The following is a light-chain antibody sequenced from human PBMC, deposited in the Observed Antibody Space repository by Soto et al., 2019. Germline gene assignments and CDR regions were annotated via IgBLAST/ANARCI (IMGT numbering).Light chain of an antibody. Sequence: QSVLTQPPSVSGAPGQRVTISCTGSSSNIGAGYDVHWYQQLPGTAPHLLIYGNSKRPSGVPDRSSGSKSGTSASLAITGLGAEDGADYYARSYASTLSVVFGEGTKLTV. CDR1: SSNIGAGYD. CDR2: GNS. V-gene: IGLV1-40*01. J-gene: IGLJ2*01. CDR3: RSYASTLSVV.